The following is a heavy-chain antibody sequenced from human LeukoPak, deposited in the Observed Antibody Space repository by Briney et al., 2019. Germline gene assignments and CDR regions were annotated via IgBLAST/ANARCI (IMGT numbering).Heavy chain of an antibody. D-gene: IGHD4-17*01. J-gene: IGHJ4*02. Sequence: GGSLRLSCAASGFTFTRYWMCWVRQAPGKGLEWVANIHQDGSEQYYLDSVEGRFTISRDNAKNSLYLQMNSLRAEDTAVYYCARMTTVTLDYWGQGTLVTVSS. CDR1: GFTFTRYW. CDR3: ARMTTVTLDY. CDR2: IHQDGSEQ. V-gene: IGHV3-7*01.